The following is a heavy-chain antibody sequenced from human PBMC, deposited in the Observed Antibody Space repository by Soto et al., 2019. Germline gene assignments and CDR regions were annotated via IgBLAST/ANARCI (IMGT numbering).Heavy chain of an antibody. V-gene: IGHV1-18*01. J-gene: IGHJ4*02. D-gene: IGHD3-3*01. CDR3: ARDFGSSTGPYYFDY. CDR1: GYTFTNYG. Sequence: QVQLVQSGAEVKKPGASVKVSCEASGYTFTNYGISWVRLAPGQGLEWMGWISAYTGNTNYAQKFQGRVTMTTDTSTSPTHMEPRRLRSDDTALYYCARDFGSSTGPYYFDYWGLGTLVTVSS. CDR2: ISAYTGNT.